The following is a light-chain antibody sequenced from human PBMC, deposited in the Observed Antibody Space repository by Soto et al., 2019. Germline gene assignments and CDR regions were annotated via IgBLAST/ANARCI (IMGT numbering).Light chain of an antibody. CDR3: QQYVTSPRT. CDR2: GAS. CDR1: QSLRATY. V-gene: IGKV3-20*01. J-gene: IGKJ1*01. Sequence: EVVLTQYPDTLSLSPGQTATLSCRASQSLRATYVAWYQQRPGQAPRLLIYGASFRATGIPARFSGRGSGTDFTLSISRLEPGDFAVYYCQQYVTSPRTCGQGTKVEIK.